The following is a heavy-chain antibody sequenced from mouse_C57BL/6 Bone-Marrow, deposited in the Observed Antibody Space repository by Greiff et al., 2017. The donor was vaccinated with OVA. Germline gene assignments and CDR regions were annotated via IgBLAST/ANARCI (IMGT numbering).Heavy chain of an antibody. D-gene: IGHD1-1*01. J-gene: IGHJ3*01. CDR3: ARDLFITTPGAY. CDR1: GFTFSSYA. CDR2: ISYGGSYT. V-gene: IGHV5-4*01. Sequence: EVKLVESGGGLVKPGGSLKLSCAASGFTFSSYAMSWVRQTPEKRLEWVATISYGGSYTYYPDNVKGRFTISRDNAKNNLYLQMSHLKSEDTAMYYCARDLFITTPGAYWGQGTLVTVSA.